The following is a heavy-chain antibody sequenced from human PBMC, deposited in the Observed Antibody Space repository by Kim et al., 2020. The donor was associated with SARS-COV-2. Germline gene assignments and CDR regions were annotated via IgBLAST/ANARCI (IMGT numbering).Heavy chain of an antibody. CDR2: INAGNGDT. V-gene: IGHV1-3*01. D-gene: IGHD3-10*01. CDR1: GYTFTNYA. Sequence: ASVKVSCKASGYTFTNYAIYWVRQAPGQRLEWMGWINAGNGDTKYSQKFQGRVTITRDTSATTAYMELSSLRSEDTAVYYCATSDLLRGAWPWGQGTLVTVSS. J-gene: IGHJ5*02. CDR3: ATSDLLRGAWP.